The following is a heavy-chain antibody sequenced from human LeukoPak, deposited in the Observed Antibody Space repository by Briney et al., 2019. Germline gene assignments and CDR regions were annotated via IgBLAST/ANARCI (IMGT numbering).Heavy chain of an antibody. Sequence: SETLSLTCTVSGGSVSSGSYYWGWIRQPPGKGLEWIGNIYHSGSTYYNPSLKSRVTISVDTSKNQFSLKLSSVTAADTAVYYCARVPLGYCSGGSCYGDAFDIWGQGTMVTVSS. J-gene: IGHJ3*02. D-gene: IGHD2-15*01. V-gene: IGHV4-39*07. CDR1: GGSVSSGSYY. CDR3: ARVPLGYCSGGSCYGDAFDI. CDR2: IYHSGST.